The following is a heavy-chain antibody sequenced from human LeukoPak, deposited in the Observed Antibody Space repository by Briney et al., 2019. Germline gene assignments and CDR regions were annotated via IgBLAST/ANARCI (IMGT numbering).Heavy chain of an antibody. D-gene: IGHD2/OR15-2a*01. CDR1: GFTFSISA. J-gene: IGHJ3*02. V-gene: IGHV3-23*01. CDR3: AKSDSTSYNAFDI. CDR2: ISSIITST. Sequence: GGSLRLSCTASGFTFSISAMSWGRRAPGGGEGRGSFISSIITSTYYPPSLQPRFTISRDNSKITLYLQMNSLRAEDTAVYYCAKSDSTSYNAFDIWGQGTMVTVSP.